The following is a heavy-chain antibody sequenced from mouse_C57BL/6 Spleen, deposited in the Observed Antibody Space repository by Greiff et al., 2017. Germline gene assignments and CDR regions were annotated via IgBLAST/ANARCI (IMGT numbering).Heavy chain of an antibody. CDR3: ARDGYFHFDY. D-gene: IGHD2-3*01. J-gene: IGHJ2*01. V-gene: IGHV1-61*01. Sequence: QVQLQQPGAELVRPGSSVKLSCKASGYTFTSYWMDWVKQRPGQGLEWIGNIYPSDSETHYNQKFKDKATLTVDKSSSTAYMQLSSLTSEDSAVYYCARDGYFHFDYWGQGTTLTVPS. CDR2: IYPSDSET. CDR1: GYTFTSYW.